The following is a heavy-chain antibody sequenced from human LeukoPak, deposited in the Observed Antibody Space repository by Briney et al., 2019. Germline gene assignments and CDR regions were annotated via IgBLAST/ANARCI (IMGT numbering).Heavy chain of an antibody. V-gene: IGHV4-39*01. Sequence: PSETLSLTCTVSGGSISSSRYYWGWIRQPPGKGLEWIGSIYYSGSTYYNPSLKSRVTISVDTSKNQFSLKLSSVTAADTAVYYCASVKYYGSGSSYFDYWGQGTLVTVSS. J-gene: IGHJ4*02. CDR1: GGSISSSRYY. CDR2: IYYSGST. CDR3: ASVKYYGSGSSYFDY. D-gene: IGHD3-10*01.